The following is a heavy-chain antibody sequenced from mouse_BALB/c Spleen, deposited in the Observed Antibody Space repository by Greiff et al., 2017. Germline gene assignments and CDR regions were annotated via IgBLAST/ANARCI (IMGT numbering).Heavy chain of an antibody. CDR1: GFTFSSFG. V-gene: IGHV5-17*02. CDR3: ARSWAFDY. CDR2: ISSGSSTI. Sequence: EVKLVESGGGLVQPGESRKLSCAASGFTFSSFGMHWVRQAPEKGLEWVAYISSGSSTIYYADTVKGRFTISRDNPKNTLFLQMTSLRSEDTAMYYCARSWAFDYWGQGTTLTVSS. D-gene: IGHD4-1*01. J-gene: IGHJ2*01.